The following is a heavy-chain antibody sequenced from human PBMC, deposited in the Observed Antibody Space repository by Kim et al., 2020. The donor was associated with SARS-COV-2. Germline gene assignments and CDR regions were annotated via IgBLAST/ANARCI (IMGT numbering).Heavy chain of an antibody. V-gene: IGHV4-59*01. Sequence: SETLSLTCTVSGGSISSYYWSWIRQPPGKGLEWIGYIYYSGSTNYNPSLKSRVTISVDTSKNQFSLKLSSVTAADTAVYYCARVGDGVVAGYFDYWGQGTLVTVSS. J-gene: IGHJ4*02. CDR1: GGSISSYY. D-gene: IGHD2-15*01. CDR3: ARVGDGVVAGYFDY. CDR2: IYYSGST.